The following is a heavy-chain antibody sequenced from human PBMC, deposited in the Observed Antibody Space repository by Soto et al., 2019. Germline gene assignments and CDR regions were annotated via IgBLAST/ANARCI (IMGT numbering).Heavy chain of an antibody. CDR1: GYSMTSGGCY. V-gene: IGHV4-31*03. Sequence: PSETLSLTCTVSGYSMTSGGCYWSWIRHLPGKGLEWIGYIYYSGGTQFNPSLKCRVSMSVDPSKSQFSLGLGSVTAADTSDYYWATLLGSHQHYYFGIDVWGQGTTATVSS. CDR2: IYYSGGT. J-gene: IGHJ6*02. CDR3: ATLLGSHQHYYFGIDV. D-gene: IGHD2-2*01.